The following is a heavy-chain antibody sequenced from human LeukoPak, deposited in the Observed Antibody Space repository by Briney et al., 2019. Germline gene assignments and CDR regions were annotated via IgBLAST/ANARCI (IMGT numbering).Heavy chain of an antibody. CDR3: ARGSVAVAGTYYFDY. D-gene: IGHD6-19*01. J-gene: IGHJ4*02. CDR2: IWYGGSEGNK. V-gene: IGHV3-33*08. CDR1: GFTFNNSG. Sequence: PERSLRLSCAASGFTFNNSGMHWVRQAPGKGLEWVAVIWYGGSEGNKYYADSVKGRFTISRDNAKNSLYLQMNSLRAEDTAVYYCARGSVAVAGTYYFDYWGQGTLVTVSS.